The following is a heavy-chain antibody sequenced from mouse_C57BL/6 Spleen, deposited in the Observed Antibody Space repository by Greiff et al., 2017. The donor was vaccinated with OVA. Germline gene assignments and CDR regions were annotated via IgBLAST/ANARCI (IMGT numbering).Heavy chain of an antibody. CDR1: GYSITSGYY. D-gene: IGHD4-1*01. Sequence: EVKVEESGPGLVKPSQSLSLTCSVTGYSITSGYYWNWIRQFPGNKLEWMGYISYDGSNNYNPSLKNRISITRDTSKNQFFLKLNSVTTEDTATYYCARANWGSWFAYWGQGTLVTVSA. J-gene: IGHJ3*01. CDR2: ISYDGSN. CDR3: ARANWGSWFAY. V-gene: IGHV3-6*01.